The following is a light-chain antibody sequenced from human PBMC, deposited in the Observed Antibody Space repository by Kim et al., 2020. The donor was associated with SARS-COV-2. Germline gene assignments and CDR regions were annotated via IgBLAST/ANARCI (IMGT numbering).Light chain of an antibody. J-gene: IGLJ2*01. CDR2: EVI. CDR3: CSYAGGSGAL. V-gene: IGLV2-23*02. CDR1: SRDFTNYNV. Sequence: GHSITISCTGASRDFTNYNVVSWYQQYPGKAPKLIIYEVINRPTGVSDRFSASKSGDTASLTISALQTEDEADYYCCSYAGGSGALFGGGTQRTVL.